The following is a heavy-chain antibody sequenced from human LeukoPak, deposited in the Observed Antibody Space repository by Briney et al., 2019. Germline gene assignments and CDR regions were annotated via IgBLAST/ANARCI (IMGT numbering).Heavy chain of an antibody. CDR1: GDTFSNYG. CDR3: ARDHVASVDPLPDY. V-gene: IGHV1-18*01. J-gene: IGHJ4*02. Sequence: ASVKVSCKASGDTFSNYGLSWVRQAPGQGLEWMGYISVYNGNTNYAQRLQGRVTMTTDTSTSTAYMELRSLRSDDTAVYYCARDHVASVDPLPDYWGQGTLVTVSS. CDR2: ISVYNGNT. D-gene: IGHD5-12*01.